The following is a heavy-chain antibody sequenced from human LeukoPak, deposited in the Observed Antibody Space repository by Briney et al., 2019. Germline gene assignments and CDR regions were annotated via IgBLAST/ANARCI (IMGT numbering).Heavy chain of an antibody. V-gene: IGHV1-2*02. J-gene: IGHJ5*02. CDR1: GGTFSSYA. CDR3: ARIAVAGTSREDWFDP. Sequence: ASVKVSCKASGGTFSSYAISWVRQAPGQGLEWMGWINPNRGGTNNAQKFQGRVTLTSDSSISTAYMELSSLTSDDTAVYYCARIAVAGTSREDWFDPWGQGTLVTVSS. D-gene: IGHD6-19*01. CDR2: INPNRGGT.